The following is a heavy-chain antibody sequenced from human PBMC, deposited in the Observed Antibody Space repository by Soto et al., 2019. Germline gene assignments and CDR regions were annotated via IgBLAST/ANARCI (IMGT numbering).Heavy chain of an antibody. J-gene: IGHJ3*02. Sequence: GSGPTLVNPTQTLTLTCTFSGFSLSTSGVGVGWIRQPPGKALEWLALIYWDDDKRYSPSLKSRLTITKDTSKNQVVLTMTNMDPVDTATYYCAHSPDYDFWSGHIIQRNAFDIWGQGTMVTVSS. CDR3: AHSPDYDFWSGHIIQRNAFDI. CDR2: IYWDDDK. D-gene: IGHD3-3*01. V-gene: IGHV2-5*02. CDR1: GFSLSTSGVG.